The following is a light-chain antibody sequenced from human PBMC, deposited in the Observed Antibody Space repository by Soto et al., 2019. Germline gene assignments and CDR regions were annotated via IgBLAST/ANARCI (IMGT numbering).Light chain of an antibody. CDR3: QQLSSYPLT. CDR2: GAS. V-gene: IGKV3-15*01. J-gene: IGKJ4*01. CDR1: HSVFSN. Sequence: EIVMTQSPATLSVSPGERASLSCRASHSVFSNLAWYQQKPGQAPRLLIYGASTRATGIPARFSGSGSGTECTLSISSLQSEDFSVYYCQQLSSYPLTFGGGTKVEIK.